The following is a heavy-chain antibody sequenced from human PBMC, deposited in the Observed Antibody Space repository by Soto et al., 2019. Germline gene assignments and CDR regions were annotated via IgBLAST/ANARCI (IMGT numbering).Heavy chain of an antibody. CDR3: ARAFYYDSSGYYYVPDAFDI. V-gene: IGHV4-30-2*01. CDR2: IYHSGST. J-gene: IGHJ3*02. Sequence: SETLSLTCTVSGGSISSGDYYWSWIRQPPGKGLEWIGYIYHSGSTYYNPSLKSRVTISVDRSKNQFSLKLSSVTAADTAVYYCARAFYYDSSGYYYVPDAFDIWGQGTMVTVSS. CDR1: GGSISSGDYY. D-gene: IGHD3-22*01.